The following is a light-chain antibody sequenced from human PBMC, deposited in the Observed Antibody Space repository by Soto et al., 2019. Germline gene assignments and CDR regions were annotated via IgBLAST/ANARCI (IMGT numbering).Light chain of an antibody. J-gene: IGKJ2*01. V-gene: IGKV3-20*01. CDR2: GAS. CDR3: QQYETAPHT. CDR1: QSVSSSH. Sequence: EIVLTQAPGTLSLSPGESATLSCRASQSVSSSHVAWYQQKPGQAPRLIIYGASSRATGIPDRFRGVGSETDFTLTISRLEPEDFAVYYCQQYETAPHTFGQGTKLEIK.